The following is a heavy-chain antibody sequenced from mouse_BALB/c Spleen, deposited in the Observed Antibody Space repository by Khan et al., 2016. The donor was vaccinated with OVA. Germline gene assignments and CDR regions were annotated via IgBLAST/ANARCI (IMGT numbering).Heavy chain of an antibody. V-gene: IGHV1-77*01. CDR3: AREGAAWFPY. Sequence: VQLQQSGAELARPGTSVKLSCKASGYNFTDYYINWMRQRTGQGLEWIGEIYPGSDNTYYNEKFKGKATLTADKSSSTAYMQLSSLTSEDSAVYFCAREGAAWFPYWGQGTLVTVSA. J-gene: IGHJ3*01. CDR1: GYNFTDYY. CDR2: IYPGSDNT.